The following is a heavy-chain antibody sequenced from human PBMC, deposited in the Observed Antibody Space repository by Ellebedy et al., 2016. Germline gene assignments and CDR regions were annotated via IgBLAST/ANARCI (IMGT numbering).Heavy chain of an antibody. J-gene: IGHJ3*02. V-gene: IGHV3-9*01. CDR1: GFTFDDYA. D-gene: IGHD1-7*01. CDR2: ISWNSGSI. Sequence: SLKISXAASGFTFDDYAMHWVRQAPGKGLEWVSGISWNSGSIGYADSVKGRFTISRDNAKNSLYLQMNSLRAEDTALYYCAKLGITGTWDAFDIWGQGTMVTVSS. CDR3: AKLGITGTWDAFDI.